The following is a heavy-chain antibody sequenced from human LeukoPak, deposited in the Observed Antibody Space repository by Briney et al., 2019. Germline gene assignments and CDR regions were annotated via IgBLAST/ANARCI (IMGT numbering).Heavy chain of an antibody. V-gene: IGHV3-48*02. CDR3: ARDYYSSSWYGGDY. Sequence: PGGSLRLSCAASGFTFRNYAMFWVRQAPGKGLEWVSYISTSSTTIYYADSVRGRFTVSRDNAKNSLYLQINSLRDEDTAVYRCARDYYSSSWYGGDYWGQGTLVTVSS. D-gene: IGHD6-13*01. J-gene: IGHJ4*02. CDR1: GFTFRNYA. CDR2: ISTSSTTI.